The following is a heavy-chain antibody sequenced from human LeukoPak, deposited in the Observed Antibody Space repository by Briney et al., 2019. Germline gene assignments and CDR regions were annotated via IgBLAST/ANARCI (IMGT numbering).Heavy chain of an antibody. CDR3: ARGVDGREIVAFDP. D-gene: IGHD2-15*01. V-gene: IGHV4-39*07. Sequence: SETLSLTCTVSGDSISSTNYYWGWIRLLPGKGLEWVASVYYSGRTYYNPSLKSRVTISVDTSNHHFSLKLTSVTAADTAVYYCARGVDGREIVAFDPWGQGTLVTVSS. CDR1: GDSISSTNYY. J-gene: IGHJ5*02. CDR2: VYYSGRT.